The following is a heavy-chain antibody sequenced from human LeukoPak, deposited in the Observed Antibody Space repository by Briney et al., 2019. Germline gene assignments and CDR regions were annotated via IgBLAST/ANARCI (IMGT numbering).Heavy chain of an antibody. D-gene: IGHD3-22*01. CDR3: ARVIHYDSSGYYRGGYYFDY. J-gene: IGHJ4*02. Sequence: TGGSLRLSCAASGFTFSSYSMNWVRQAPGKGLEWVSSISSSSSYIYYADSVKGRFTISRDNAKNSLYLQMNSLRAEDTAVYYCARVIHYDSSGYYRGGYYFDYWGQGTLVTVPS. CDR2: ISSSSSYI. V-gene: IGHV3-21*01. CDR1: GFTFSSYS.